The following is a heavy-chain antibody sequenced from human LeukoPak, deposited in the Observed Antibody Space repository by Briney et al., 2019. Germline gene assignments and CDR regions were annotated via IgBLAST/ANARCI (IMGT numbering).Heavy chain of an antibody. CDR1: GFTFSSYW. CDR2: ITGRGENI. J-gene: IGHJ4*02. V-gene: IGHV3-23*01. D-gene: IGHD6-25*01. CDR3: AKDRRLAAFDY. Sequence: PGGSLRLSCAASGFTFSSYWMHWVRQAPGKGLEWVSGITGRGENIYYAGSVKGRFTISRDNSKNTLYLQMNSLRAEDTAVYYCAKDRRLAAFDYGGQGTLVTVSS.